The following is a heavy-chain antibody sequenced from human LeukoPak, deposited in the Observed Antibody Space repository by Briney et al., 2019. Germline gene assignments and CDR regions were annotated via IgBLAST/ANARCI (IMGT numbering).Heavy chain of an antibody. Sequence: GGSLRLSCAASGFTFSNYAMHWVRQAPGKGLEYVSGISSNGGSTYYANSVKGRFTISRDNSKNTLYLQMNSLRAEDTAVYYCAKAPAVGATGYFDYWGQGTLVTVSS. CDR1: GFTFSNYA. V-gene: IGHV3-64*01. J-gene: IGHJ4*02. D-gene: IGHD1-26*01. CDR3: AKAPAVGATGYFDY. CDR2: ISSNGGST.